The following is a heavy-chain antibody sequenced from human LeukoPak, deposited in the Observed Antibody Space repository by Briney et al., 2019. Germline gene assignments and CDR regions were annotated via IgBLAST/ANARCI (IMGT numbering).Heavy chain of an antibody. CDR1: GFTFSSYA. V-gene: IGHV3-23*01. CDR2: ISGSGDST. D-gene: IGHD3-22*01. J-gene: IGHJ4*02. Sequence: GGSLRLSCAASGFTFSSYAMSWVSQAPGKGLEWVSAISGSGDSTYYADSVKGRFTISRDNSKNTLYLQMHSLRAEDTAVYYCAKPIKYYYDSSGYYLFPGFDYWGQGTLVTVSS. CDR3: AKPIKYYYDSSGYYLFPGFDY.